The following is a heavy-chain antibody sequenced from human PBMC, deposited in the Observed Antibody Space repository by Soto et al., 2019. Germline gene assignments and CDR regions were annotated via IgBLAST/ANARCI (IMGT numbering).Heavy chain of an antibody. CDR2: IIPIFGTA. Sequence: SVKVSCKASGGTFSSYAISWVRQAPGQGLEWMGGIIPIFGTANYAQKFQGRVTITADESTSTAYMELSSLRSEDTAVYYCARDKAFRQYQLLFYYYGMDVWGQGTTVTVSS. J-gene: IGHJ6*02. V-gene: IGHV1-69*13. CDR1: GGTFSSYA. D-gene: IGHD2-2*01. CDR3: ARDKAFRQYQLLFYYYGMDV.